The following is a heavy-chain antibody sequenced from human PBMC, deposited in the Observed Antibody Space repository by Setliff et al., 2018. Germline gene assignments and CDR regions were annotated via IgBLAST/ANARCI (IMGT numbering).Heavy chain of an antibody. CDR2: IWHDGGNK. CDR3: AKTCSGSGCYAGLES. D-gene: IGHD2-15*01. CDR1: GFTFSNYR. Sequence: GGSLRLSCAASGFTFSNYRMHWVRQAPGKGLEWVAVIWHDGGNKYHADSVKGRFTISRDNSKNTLYLQMNSLRPEDTAVYYCAKTCSGSGCYAGLESWGQGTPVTVSS. V-gene: IGHV3-33*08. J-gene: IGHJ4*02.